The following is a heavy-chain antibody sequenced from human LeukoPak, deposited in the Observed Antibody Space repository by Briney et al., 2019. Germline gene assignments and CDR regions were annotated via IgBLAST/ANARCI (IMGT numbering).Heavy chain of an antibody. J-gene: IGHJ4*02. CDR3: AKVPGIAAADRGPFDY. V-gene: IGHV3-21*04. CDR1: GFTFSSYS. Sequence: GGSLRLSCAASGFTFSSYSMNWVRQAPGKGLEWVSSISSSSSYIYYADSVKGRFTISRDNSKNTLYLQMNSLRADDTAVYYCAKVPGIAAADRGPFDYWGQGTLVTVSS. D-gene: IGHD6-13*01. CDR2: ISSSSSYI.